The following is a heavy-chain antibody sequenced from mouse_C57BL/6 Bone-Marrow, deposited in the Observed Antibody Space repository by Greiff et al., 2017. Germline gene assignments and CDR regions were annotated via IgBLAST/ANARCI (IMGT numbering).Heavy chain of an antibody. V-gene: IGHV1-54*01. Sequence: QLKESGAELVRPGTSVKVSCKASGYAFTNYLIEWVKQRPGQGLEWIGVSNPGSGGTNYNEKFKGKATLTADKSSSTAYMQLSSLTSEDSAVYFCARSLYYYYAMDYWGQGTSVTVSS. CDR3: ARSLYYYYAMDY. CDR1: GYAFTNYL. D-gene: IGHD2-1*01. J-gene: IGHJ4*01. CDR2: SNPGSGGT.